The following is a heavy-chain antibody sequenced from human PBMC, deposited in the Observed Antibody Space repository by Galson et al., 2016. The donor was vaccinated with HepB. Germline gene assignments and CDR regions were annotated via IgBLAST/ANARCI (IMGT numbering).Heavy chain of an antibody. CDR2: IYHGST. J-gene: IGHJ6*02. V-gene: IGHV4-4*02. D-gene: IGHD3-10*01. Sequence: SETLSLTCAVSGGSISSNDWWSWVRQPPGKGLEWIGEIYHGSTNYNPSLKSRVIISVDNSENQFSLRLTSVTAADTAVYYCARETGRYYFAMDVWGQGTTVIVSS. CDR3: ARETGRYYFAMDV. CDR1: GGSISSNDW.